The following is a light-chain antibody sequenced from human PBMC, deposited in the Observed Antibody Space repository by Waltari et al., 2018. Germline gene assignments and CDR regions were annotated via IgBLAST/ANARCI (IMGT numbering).Light chain of an antibody. CDR3: QQLNSYQWT. CDR2: AAS. Sequence: IQLTQSPSPLAASVGDRVTITCRASQGINNYLAWSQQKPGKAPKLLIYAASTLQSGVPSRFSGSGSGTDFTLTISSLQPEDFASYYCQQLNSYQWTFGQGTKVEVK. J-gene: IGKJ1*01. CDR1: QGINNY. V-gene: IGKV1-9*01.